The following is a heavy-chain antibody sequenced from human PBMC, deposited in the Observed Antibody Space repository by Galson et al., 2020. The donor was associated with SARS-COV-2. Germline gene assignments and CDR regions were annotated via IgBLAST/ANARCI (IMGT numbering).Heavy chain of an antibody. D-gene: IGHD4-17*01. J-gene: IGHJ5*02. CDR2: IYHSGST. Sequence: SETLSLTCTVSGYSISSGYYWGWIRQPPGKGLEWIGSIYHSGSTYYNPSLKSRVTISVDTSKNQFSLKLSSVTAADTAVYYCASLRRHDYGDYGGGEVTWGQGTLVTVSS. CDR1: GYSISSGYY. V-gene: IGHV4-38-2*02. CDR3: ASLRRHDYGDYGGGEVT.